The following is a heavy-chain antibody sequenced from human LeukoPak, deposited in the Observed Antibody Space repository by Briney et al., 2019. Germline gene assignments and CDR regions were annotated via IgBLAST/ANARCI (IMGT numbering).Heavy chain of an antibody. D-gene: IGHD6-19*01. CDR2: IYYSGST. Sequence: PSETLSLTCTVSGGSISSSSYFWGWIRQPPGKRLEWIGSIYYSGSTHYNSSLKSRVTISVDMSKNHFSLKLSSVTAADTAVYYCARDGAPYSSGWYYWGQGTLVTVSS. CDR3: ARDGAPYSSGWYY. CDR1: GGSISSSSYF. V-gene: IGHV4-39*02. J-gene: IGHJ4*02.